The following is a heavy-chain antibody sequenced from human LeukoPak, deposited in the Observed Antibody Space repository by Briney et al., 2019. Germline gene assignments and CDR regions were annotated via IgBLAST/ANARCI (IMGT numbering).Heavy chain of an antibody. V-gene: IGHV3-23*01. CDR1: GFTFSSYA. CDR2: ISGSGGST. J-gene: IGHJ4*02. D-gene: IGHD3-22*01. CDR3: VKDGWLGYYDSSGYYFDY. Sequence: PGGSLRLSCAASGFTFSSYAMSWVRQAPGKGLEWVSAISGSGGSTYYADSVKGRFTISRDNSKNTLYLQMNSLRAEDTAVYYCVKDGWLGYYDSSGYYFDYWGQGTLVTVSS.